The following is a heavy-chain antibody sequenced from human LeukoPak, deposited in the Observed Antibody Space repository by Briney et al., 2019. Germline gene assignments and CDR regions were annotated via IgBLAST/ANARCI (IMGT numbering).Heavy chain of an antibody. CDR1: GGSISSGGYY. D-gene: IGHD1-1*01. CDR3: ARDWWNGLDY. Sequence: PSQTLPLTRTVSGGSISSGGYYWSWIRQHPGKGLEWIGYIYYSGSTYYNPSLKSRVTISVDTSKNQFSLKLSSVTAADTAVYYCARDWWNGLDYWGQGTLVTVSS. V-gene: IGHV4-31*03. J-gene: IGHJ4*02. CDR2: IYYSGST.